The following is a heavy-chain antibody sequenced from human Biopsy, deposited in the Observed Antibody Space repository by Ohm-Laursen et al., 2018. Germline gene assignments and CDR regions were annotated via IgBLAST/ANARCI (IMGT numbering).Heavy chain of an antibody. Sequence: TLSLTCTVSGGSISNNNYYWGWIRQPPGKGLEWIGSIFYRGSIHYKPSLKSRVNVSVDTSKNQFSLKPNSVTAADTAVYYCARDYDTSGYYYVSWGQGTLVTVSS. V-gene: IGHV4-39*01. CDR2: IFYRGSI. J-gene: IGHJ5*02. D-gene: IGHD3-22*01. CDR3: ARDYDTSGYYYVS. CDR1: GGSISNNNYY.